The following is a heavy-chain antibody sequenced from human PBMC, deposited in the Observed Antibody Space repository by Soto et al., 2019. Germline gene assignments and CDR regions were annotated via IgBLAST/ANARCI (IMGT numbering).Heavy chain of an antibody. D-gene: IGHD6-19*01. V-gene: IGHV3-33*01. J-gene: IGHJ6*01. CDR2: IWYDESNI. CDR1: GFTFSSSG. Sequence: GGSLRLSFAASGFTFSSSGMHWFRQAPGKGLDWVAVIWYDESNIYYADSVKGRFTISRDNSKNTLFLQMNSLRAEDTAVYYCARDDSTGIALAIYGMHVWGQGTTVPVST. CDR3: ARDDSTGIALAIYGMHV.